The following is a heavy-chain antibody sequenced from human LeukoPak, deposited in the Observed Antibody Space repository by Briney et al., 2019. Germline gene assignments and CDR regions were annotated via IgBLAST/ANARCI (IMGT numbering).Heavy chain of an antibody. Sequence: SETLSLTCRVSGGSISSHYWTWIRQPPGKGLEWIAYLHYSGSTNYNPSLRSRVSVSVDTSKNQFSLKLTSVTAADTAMYYCARKMDYADHVRWFDPWGQGTLVTVSS. CDR1: GGSISSHY. D-gene: IGHD4-17*01. J-gene: IGHJ5*02. V-gene: IGHV4-59*08. CDR2: LHYSGST. CDR3: ARKMDYADHVRWFDP.